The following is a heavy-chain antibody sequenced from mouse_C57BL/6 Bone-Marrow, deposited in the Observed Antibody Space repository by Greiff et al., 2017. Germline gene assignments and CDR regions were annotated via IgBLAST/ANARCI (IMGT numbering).Heavy chain of an antibody. J-gene: IGHJ2*01. CDR2: IHPNSGST. CDR1: GYTFTSYW. Sequence: QVQLKQPGAELVKPGASVKLSCKASGYTFTSYWMHWVKQRPGQGLEWIGMIHPNSGSTNYNEKFKSKATLTVDKSSSTAYMQLSSLTSEDSAVYYCARENDGYYDYVDYWGQGTTLTVSS. D-gene: IGHD2-3*01. CDR3: ARENDGYYDYVDY. V-gene: IGHV1-64*01.